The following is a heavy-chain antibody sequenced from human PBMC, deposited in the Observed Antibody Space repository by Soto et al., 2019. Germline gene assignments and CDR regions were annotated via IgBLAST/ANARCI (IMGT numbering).Heavy chain of an antibody. Sequence: EVHLVESGGGLVQPGGSLSLSCAASGFTFSSYWMHWVRQAPGKGLVWVSRINGDGSNTNYADSVKGRFTISRDNAKNTLYLQMNSRRADDTAVYYCARVCTGGSCYQFDSWGQGTLVTVSS. CDR1: GFTFSSYW. J-gene: IGHJ4*02. V-gene: IGHV3-74*01. D-gene: IGHD2-15*01. CDR2: INGDGSNT. CDR3: ARVCTGGSCYQFDS.